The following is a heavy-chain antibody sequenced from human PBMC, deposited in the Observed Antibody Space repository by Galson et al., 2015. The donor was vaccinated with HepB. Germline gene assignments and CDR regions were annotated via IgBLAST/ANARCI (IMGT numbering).Heavy chain of an antibody. Sequence: SVKVSCKVSGYTLTELSMHWVRQAPGKGLEWMGGFDPEDGETIYAQKFQGRVTMTEDTSTDTAYMELSSLRSEDTAVYYCATVIEFSGWLASSIYFDYWGQGTLVTVSS. J-gene: IGHJ4*02. V-gene: IGHV1-24*01. D-gene: IGHD6-19*01. CDR3: ATVIEFSGWLASSIYFDY. CDR1: GYTLTELS. CDR2: FDPEDGET.